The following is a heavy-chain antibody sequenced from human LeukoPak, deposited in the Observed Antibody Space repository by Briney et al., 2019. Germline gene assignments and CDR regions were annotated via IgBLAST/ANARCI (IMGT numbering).Heavy chain of an antibody. CDR3: VATVTTSLLDY. CDR1: GYTFTSYG. D-gene: IGHD4-17*01. J-gene: IGHJ4*02. Sequence: GASVKVSCKASGYTFTSYGISWVRQAPGQGLEWVGWFSAYNGNTNYAQKLQGRVTMTTDTSTSTAYMELRSLRSDDTAVYYCVATVTTSLLDYWGQGTLVTVSS. V-gene: IGHV1-18*01. CDR2: FSAYNGNT.